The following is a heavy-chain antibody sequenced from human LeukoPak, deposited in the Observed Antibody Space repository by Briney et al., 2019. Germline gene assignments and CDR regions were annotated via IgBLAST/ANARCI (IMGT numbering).Heavy chain of an antibody. D-gene: IGHD3-3*01. CDR3: ARGTYDFGFNWFDP. J-gene: IGHJ5*02. V-gene: IGHV4-59*01. Sequence: SETLSLTCTVSGGSISSYYWSWIRQPPGKGLEWIGYIYYSGSTNYHPSLKSRVTISVDTSKNQFSLKLSSVTAADTAVYYCARGTYDFGFNWFDPWGQGTLVTVSS. CDR2: IYYSGST. CDR1: GGSISSYY.